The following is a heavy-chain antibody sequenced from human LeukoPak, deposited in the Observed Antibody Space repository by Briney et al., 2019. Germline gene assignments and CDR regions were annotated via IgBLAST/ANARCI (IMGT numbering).Heavy chain of an antibody. CDR3: AREADSGYDPRFDY. CDR2: IYHSGST. CDR1: GYSISSGYY. V-gene: IGHV4-38-2*02. D-gene: IGHD5-12*01. J-gene: IGHJ4*02. Sequence: SETLSLTCAVSGYSISSGYYWGWIRQPPGKGLEWIGSIYHSGSTYYNPSLKSRVTISVDTSKNQFSLKLSSVTAADTAVYYCAREADSGYDPRFDYWGQGTLVTVSS.